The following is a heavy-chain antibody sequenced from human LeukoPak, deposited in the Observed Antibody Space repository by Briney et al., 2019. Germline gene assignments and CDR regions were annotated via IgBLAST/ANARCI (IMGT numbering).Heavy chain of an antibody. D-gene: IGHD2-2*01. J-gene: IGHJ4*02. CDR3: ARDGTSTDDY. CDR1: GYTFSNFG. CDR2: ISGNNDNP. Sequence: ASVTVSCKASGYTFSNFGINWVRQAPGQGLEWMGWISGNNDNPNYRQKFQGRFTVTTDSSTNTAYMELRDLRFDDTAVYYCARDGTSTDDYWGQGALVTVSS. V-gene: IGHV1-18*01.